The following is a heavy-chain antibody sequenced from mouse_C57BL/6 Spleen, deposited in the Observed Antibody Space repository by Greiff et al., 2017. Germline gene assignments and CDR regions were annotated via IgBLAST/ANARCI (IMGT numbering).Heavy chain of an antibody. J-gene: IGHJ1*03. Sequence: QVHVKQPGAELVKPGASVKVSCKASGYTFTSYWMHWVKQRPGQGLEWIGMIHPSDSDPNYNQKFKGKATLTVDKSSSPAYMQLSSLTSEDSAVYYCARTGGWYFDVWGTGTTVTVSS. CDR2: IHPSDSDP. CDR3: ARTGGWYFDV. V-gene: IGHV1-74*01. CDR1: GYTFTSYW.